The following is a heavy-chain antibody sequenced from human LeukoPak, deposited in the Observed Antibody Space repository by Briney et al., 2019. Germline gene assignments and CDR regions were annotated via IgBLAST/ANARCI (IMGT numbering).Heavy chain of an antibody. J-gene: IGHJ4*02. CDR3: AKNSGGYDRPIDY. CDR1: GFTFSSYA. D-gene: IGHD5-12*01. Sequence: HSGGSLRLSCAAYGFTFSSYAMSWVRQAPGKGLEWVSAISGSGGSTYYADSVKGRFTISRDNSKNTLYLQMNSLRAEDTAVYYCAKNSGGYDRPIDYWGQGTLVTVSS. V-gene: IGHV3-23*01. CDR2: ISGSGGST.